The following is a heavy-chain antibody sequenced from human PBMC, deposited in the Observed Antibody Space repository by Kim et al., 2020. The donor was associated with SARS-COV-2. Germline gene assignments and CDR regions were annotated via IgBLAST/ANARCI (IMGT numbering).Heavy chain of an antibody. CDR3: AGYSSGWYDAFDF. CDR2: IYYSGST. D-gene: IGHD6-19*01. Sequence: SETLSLTCTVSGGSISSYYWSWIRQPPGKGMEWIGYIYYSGSTNYNPSLKSRVTISVDTSKNKFSLKLSSVTAADTAVYYCAGYSSGWYDAFDFWGQGTMVTVSS. J-gene: IGHJ3*01. CDR1: GGSISSYY. V-gene: IGHV4-59*08.